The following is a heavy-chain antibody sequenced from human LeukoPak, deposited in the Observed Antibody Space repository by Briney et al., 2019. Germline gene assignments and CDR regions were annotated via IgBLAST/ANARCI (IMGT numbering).Heavy chain of an antibody. J-gene: IGHJ3*02. CDR2: IWYDGSNK. V-gene: IGHV3-33*06. CDR1: GFTFSSYG. D-gene: IGHD6-6*01. Sequence: GGSLRLSCAASGFTFSSYGMHWVRQAPGKGLEWVAVIWYDGSNKYYADSVKGRFTISRDNSKNTLYLQMNSLIAEDTAVYYCAKVRVKYSSYLDAFDIWGQGTMVTVSS. CDR3: AKVRVKYSSYLDAFDI.